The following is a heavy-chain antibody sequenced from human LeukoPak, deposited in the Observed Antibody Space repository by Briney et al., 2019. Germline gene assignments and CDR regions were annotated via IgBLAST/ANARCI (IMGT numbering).Heavy chain of an antibody. Sequence: SETLSLTCTVSGGSISSSSYYWGWIRQPPGKGLEWIGSIYYSGSTYYNPSLKSRVTISVDTSKNQFSLKLSSVTAADTAVYYCAMLVRGVSAFDIWGQGTMVTVSS. V-gene: IGHV4-39*07. CDR3: AMLVRGVSAFDI. CDR1: GGSISSSSYY. J-gene: IGHJ3*02. CDR2: IYYSGST. D-gene: IGHD3-10*01.